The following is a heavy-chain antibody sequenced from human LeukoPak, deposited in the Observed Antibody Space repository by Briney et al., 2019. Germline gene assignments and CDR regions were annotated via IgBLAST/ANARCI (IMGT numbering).Heavy chain of an antibody. CDR1: GFTFSSYA. Sequence: GSLRLSCAASGFTFSSYAMSWIRQPPGKGLEWIGSFHYSGTYYNPSLKSRVTISVDTSKNQFSLNLSSVTAADTAVYYCHSDYFDYWGQGTVVTVSS. D-gene: IGHD3-10*01. CDR3: HSDYFDY. CDR2: FHYSGT. J-gene: IGHJ4*02. V-gene: IGHV4-38-2*01.